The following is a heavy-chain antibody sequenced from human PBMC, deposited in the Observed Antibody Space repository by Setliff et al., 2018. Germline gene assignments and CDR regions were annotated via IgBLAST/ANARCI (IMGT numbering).Heavy chain of an antibody. V-gene: IGHV1-46*01. J-gene: IGHJ3*02. CDR2: INPSSGRA. D-gene: IGHD3-22*01. CDR1: GYTFTSHY. Sequence: ASVKVSCKASGYTFTSHYTHWVRQAPGLGLEWMGTINPSSGRASYAQKFQGRVTMARDTSTSTVYMDMSSLRSEDKSVYYCARDVLPPHYEGAFDIWGKGTRVTVSS. CDR3: ARDVLPPHYEGAFDI.